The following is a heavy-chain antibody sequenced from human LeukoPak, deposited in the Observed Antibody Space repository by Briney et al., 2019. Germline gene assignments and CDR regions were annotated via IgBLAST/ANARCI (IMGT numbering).Heavy chain of an antibody. CDR3: AKEVRPNDS. CDR2: ISITGDAT. V-gene: IGHV3-23*01. D-gene: IGHD3-10*01. Sequence: GGSLRLSCTASGFTLSGHGMTWVRQAPGKGLEWVAAISITGDATYYADSVKGRFTISRDNSKNTLHLQLNGLRAEDTAIYYCAKEVRPNDSWGQGTLVIVSS. CDR1: GFTLSGHG. J-gene: IGHJ4*02.